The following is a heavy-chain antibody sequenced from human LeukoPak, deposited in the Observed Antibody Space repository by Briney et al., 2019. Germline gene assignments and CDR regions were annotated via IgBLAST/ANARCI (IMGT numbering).Heavy chain of an antibody. CDR2: INPNSGGT. Sequence: ASVKVSCKASGYTFTGYYMHWVRQAPGQGLEWMGRINPNSGGTNYAQKFQGRVTMTRDTSISTAYMELSRLRSDDTAVYYCASPRRNRKELLWFGETSHDASEIWGQGTMVTVSS. D-gene: IGHD3-10*01. CDR3: ASPRRNRKELLWFGETSHDASEI. CDR1: GYTFTGYY. V-gene: IGHV1-2*06. J-gene: IGHJ3*02.